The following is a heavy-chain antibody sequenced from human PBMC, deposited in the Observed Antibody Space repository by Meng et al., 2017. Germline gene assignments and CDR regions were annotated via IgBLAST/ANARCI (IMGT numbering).Heavy chain of an antibody. J-gene: IGHJ5*02. Sequence: GESLKISCAASGFTFSSYAMSWVRQAPGKGLEWVSDISGSGGSTYYADSVKGRFTISRDNSKNTLYLQMNSLRAEDTAVYYCAKDLLAGDTWGQGTLVTVSS. CDR3: AKDLLAGDT. V-gene: IGHV3-23*01. D-gene: IGHD1-26*01. CDR1: GFTFSSYA. CDR2: ISGSGGST.